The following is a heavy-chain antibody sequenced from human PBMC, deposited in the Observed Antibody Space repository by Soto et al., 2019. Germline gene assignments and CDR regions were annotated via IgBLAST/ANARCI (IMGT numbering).Heavy chain of an antibody. CDR2: ISGSGGST. CDR3: AKGAYCTNGVCYLNYYYMDV. D-gene: IGHD2-8*01. V-gene: IGHV3-23*01. Sequence: PGGSLRLSCAASGFTFSSYAMSWVRQAPGKGLEWVSAISGSGGSTYYADSVKGRFTISRDNSKNTLYLQMNSLRAEDTAVYYCAKGAYCTNGVCYLNYYYMDVWGKGTTVTVSS. J-gene: IGHJ6*03. CDR1: GFTFSSYA.